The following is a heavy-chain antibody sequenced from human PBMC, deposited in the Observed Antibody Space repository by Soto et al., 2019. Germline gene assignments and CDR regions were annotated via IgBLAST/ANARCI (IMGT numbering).Heavy chain of an antibody. D-gene: IGHD3-16*01. V-gene: IGHV4-31*03. Sequence: QVQLQESGPGLLKPSQTLSLTCTVSGGSISGAAYYWSWIRNLPGKGLEWIGYIYYTGTTYYRPSLESRVTISLDTSKNQFSLKLTSVTAADTAVYYCARDTGFYGGDNWFDPWGQGTLVTVSS. CDR1: GGSISGAAYY. J-gene: IGHJ5*02. CDR3: ARDTGFYGGDNWFDP. CDR2: IYYTGTT.